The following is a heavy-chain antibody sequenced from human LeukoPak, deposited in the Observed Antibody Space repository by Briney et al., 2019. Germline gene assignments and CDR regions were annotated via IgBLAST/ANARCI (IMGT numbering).Heavy chain of an antibody. CDR1: GGSISSYY. Sequence: PSETLSLTCTVSGGSISSYYWSWIRQPPGKGLEWIGYIYYSGSTNYNPSLKSRVTISVDTSKNQLSLKLSAVTAADTAVYYCAGVGPTVLWGQGTLVTVSS. V-gene: IGHV4-59*01. D-gene: IGHD1-26*01. J-gene: IGHJ4*02. CDR3: AGVGPTVL. CDR2: IYYSGST.